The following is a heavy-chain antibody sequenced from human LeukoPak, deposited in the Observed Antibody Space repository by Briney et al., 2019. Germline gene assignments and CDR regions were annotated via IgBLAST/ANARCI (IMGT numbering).Heavy chain of an antibody. J-gene: IGHJ4*01. CDR1: GFTFSSYS. CDR2: ISSSSSYI. V-gene: IGHV3-21*01. CDR3: ATNDYGASDY. Sequence: GGSLRLSCAASGFTFSSYSMNWVRQAPGKGLEWVSSISSSSSYIYYADSVKGRFTISRDNAKNSLYLQMNSLRAEDTAVFYCATNDYGASDYWGQEPWSPSPQ. D-gene: IGHD4-17*01.